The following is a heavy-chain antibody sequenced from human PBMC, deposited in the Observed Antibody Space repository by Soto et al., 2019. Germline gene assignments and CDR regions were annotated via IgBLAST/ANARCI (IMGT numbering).Heavy chain of an antibody. J-gene: IGHJ6*02. V-gene: IGHV4-59*01. CDR2: IYYSGST. D-gene: IGHD3-16*01. CDR1: GGSISSYY. CDR3: ARTLSEYYYYYGMDV. Sequence: TLSLTCTVSGGSISSYYWSWIRQPPGKGLEWIGYIYYSGSTNYNPSLKSRVTISVDTSKNQFSLKLSSVTAADTAVYYCARTLSEYYYYYGMDVWGQGTTVTVSS.